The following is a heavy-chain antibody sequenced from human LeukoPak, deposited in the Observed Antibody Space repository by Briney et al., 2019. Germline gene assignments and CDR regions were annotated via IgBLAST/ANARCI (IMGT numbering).Heavy chain of an antibody. J-gene: IGHJ4*02. CDR3: ARDPSNWGAPLDY. D-gene: IGHD7-27*01. Sequence: GRSLRLSCAASGFTFSSYGMHWVRQAPGKGLEWVAVIWYDGSNKYYADSVKGRFTISRDNSKNTLYLQMNSLRAEDTAVYYCARDPSNWGAPLDYWGQGTLVTVSS. V-gene: IGHV3-33*01. CDR2: IWYDGSNK. CDR1: GFTFSSYG.